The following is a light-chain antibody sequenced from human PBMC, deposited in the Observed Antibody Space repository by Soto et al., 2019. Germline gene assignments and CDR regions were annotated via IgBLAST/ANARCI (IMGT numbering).Light chain of an antibody. Sequence: DIQMTQSPSSLSASVGDRVTITCRASQSISSYLNWYQQKPGKAPKLLIYAASSLQSGVPSRFSGSGSGTDFTLTISSLQPDDSATYYCQQYNTYSRTFGQGTKVDIK. CDR3: QQYNTYSRT. CDR2: AAS. CDR1: QSISSY. J-gene: IGKJ1*01. V-gene: IGKV1-39*01.